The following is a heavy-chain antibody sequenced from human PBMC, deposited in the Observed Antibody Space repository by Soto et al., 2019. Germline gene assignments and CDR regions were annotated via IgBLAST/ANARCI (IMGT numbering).Heavy chain of an antibody. V-gene: IGHV4-61*01. D-gene: IGHD3-22*01. J-gene: IGHJ3*02. CDR1: GGSVSSGSYY. Sequence: PSETLSLTCTVSGGSVSSGSYYWSWIRQPPGKGLEWIGYIYYSGSTNYNPSLKSRVTISVDTSKNQFSLKLSSVTAADTAVYYCASGQMIVVVNDAFDIWGQGTMVTVSS. CDR3: ASGQMIVVVNDAFDI. CDR2: IYYSGST.